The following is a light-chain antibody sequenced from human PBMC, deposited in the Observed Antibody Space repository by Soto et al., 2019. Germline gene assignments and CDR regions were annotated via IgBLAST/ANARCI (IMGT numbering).Light chain of an antibody. CDR1: QSIGTW. V-gene: IGKV1-5*03. Sequence: DIQLSQSPSTLSASVGDRVTITCRASQSIGTWLAWYQQKPGKAPKLLIYQASNLESGIPSRFSGSGSGTEFTLTISSLQPDDCATYCCQQYNSYAWTFGQGTKV. CDR3: QQYNSYAWT. CDR2: QAS. J-gene: IGKJ1*01.